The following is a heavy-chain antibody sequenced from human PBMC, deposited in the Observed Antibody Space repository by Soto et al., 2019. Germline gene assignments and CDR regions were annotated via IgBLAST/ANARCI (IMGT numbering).Heavy chain of an antibody. CDR2: INSDGSST. Sequence: GGSLRLPCAASGFTFSSYWMHWVRQAPGKGLVWVSRINSDGSSTSYADSVKGRFTISRDNAKNTLYLQMNSLRAEDTAVYYCARDGPGYCSSTSCYDYYGMDVWGQGTTVTVSS. V-gene: IGHV3-74*01. CDR3: ARDGPGYCSSTSCYDYYGMDV. J-gene: IGHJ6*02. D-gene: IGHD2-2*01. CDR1: GFTFSSYW.